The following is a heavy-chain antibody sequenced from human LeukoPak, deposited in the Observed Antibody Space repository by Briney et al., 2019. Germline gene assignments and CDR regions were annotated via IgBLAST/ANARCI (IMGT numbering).Heavy chain of an antibody. J-gene: IGHJ4*02. CDR2: IYYSGST. CDR1: GGSISHYY. V-gene: IGHV4-59*01. Sequence: SETLSLTCTVSGGSISHYYWNWIRQPPGKGLEWIGYIYYSGSTNYNPSLKRRLTITVDTSKHQFSLKLSSVTAADTAVYYCARDVAPAGTFFDYWGQGTLVTVSS. D-gene: IGHD6-13*01. CDR3: ARDVAPAGTFFDY.